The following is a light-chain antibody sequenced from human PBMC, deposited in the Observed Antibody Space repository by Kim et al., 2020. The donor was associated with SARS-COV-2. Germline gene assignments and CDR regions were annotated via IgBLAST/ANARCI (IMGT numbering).Light chain of an antibody. Sequence: SSELTQDPAVSVALGQTVRITCQGDSLRSYYASWYQQKPGQAPVLVIYGKNNRPSGIPDRFSGSSSGNTASWTITGAQAEDEADYYCNSRDSSGNSYVFG. CDR1: SLRSYY. CDR2: GKN. V-gene: IGLV3-19*01. J-gene: IGLJ1*01. CDR3: NSRDSSGNSYV.